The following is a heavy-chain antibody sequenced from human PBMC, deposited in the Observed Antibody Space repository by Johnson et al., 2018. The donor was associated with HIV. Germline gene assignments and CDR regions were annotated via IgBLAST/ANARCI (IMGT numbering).Heavy chain of an antibody. D-gene: IGHD5-12*01. V-gene: IGHV3-30*03. CDR3: ARGGYVPAFDI. CDR1: GFTFSSYV. CDR2: ISYDGSNR. J-gene: IGHJ3*02. Sequence: QVQLVESGGGLVQPGRSLRLSCAASGFTFSSYVMHWVRQAPGKGLEWVAVISYDGSNRYYADSVKGRFTISRDNSRNTLYLEMSSLRPEDTDVYYCARGGYVPAFDIWGQGTKVTVSS.